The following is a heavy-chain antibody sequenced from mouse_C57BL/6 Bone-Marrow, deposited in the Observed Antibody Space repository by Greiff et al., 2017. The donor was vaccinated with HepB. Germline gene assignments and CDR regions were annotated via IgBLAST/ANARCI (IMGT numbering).Heavy chain of an antibody. CDR3: ARGQTGRFDY. J-gene: IGHJ2*01. D-gene: IGHD4-1*01. Sequence: EVKLQESGPGLVKPSQSLSLTCSVTGYSITSGYYWNWIRQFPGNKLEWMGYISYDGSNNYNPSLKNRISITRDTSKNQFFLKLNSVTTEDTATYYCARGQTGRFDYWGQGTTLTVSS. V-gene: IGHV3-6*01. CDR1: GYSITSGYY. CDR2: ISYDGSN.